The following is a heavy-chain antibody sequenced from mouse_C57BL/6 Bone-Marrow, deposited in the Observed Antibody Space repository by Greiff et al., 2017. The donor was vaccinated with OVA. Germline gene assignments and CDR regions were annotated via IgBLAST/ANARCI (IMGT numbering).Heavy chain of an antibody. CDR1: GYTFTDYY. Sequence: VPLQQSGPVLVQPGASVKMSCKASGYTFTDYYMNWVKQSHGKSLEWIGVINPYNGGTSYNQKFKGKATLTVDKSSSTAYMELNSLTSEDSAVYYCAREELSSWSPFDYWGQGTTLTVSS. J-gene: IGHJ2*01. CDR3: AREELSSWSPFDY. CDR2: INPYNGGT. V-gene: IGHV1-19*01. D-gene: IGHD1-1*01.